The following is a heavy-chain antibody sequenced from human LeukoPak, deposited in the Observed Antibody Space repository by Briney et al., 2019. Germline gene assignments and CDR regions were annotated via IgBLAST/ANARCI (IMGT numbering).Heavy chain of an antibody. CDR3: AREFISIAARPRYYYMDV. CDR1: GFTFSSYS. CDR2: ISSSSSYI. J-gene: IGHJ6*03. V-gene: IGHV3-21*01. Sequence: PGGSLRLSCAASGFTFSSYSMNWVRQAPGKGLEWVSSISSSSSYIYCADSVKGRFTISRDNAKNSLYLQMNSLRAEDTAVYYCAREFISIAARPRYYYMDVWGKGTTVTVSS. D-gene: IGHD6-6*01.